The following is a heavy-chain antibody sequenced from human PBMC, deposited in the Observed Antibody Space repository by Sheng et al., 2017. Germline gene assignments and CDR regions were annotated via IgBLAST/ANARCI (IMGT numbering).Heavy chain of an antibody. V-gene: IGHV3-49*04. CDR1: GFTFGDYA. Sequence: EVQLVESGGGLIQPGRSLRLSCTASGFTFGDYAMSWVRQAPGKGLEWVGFIRSKTYGGTTEYAASVKGRFTISRADSKSIAYLQMNSLKPEDTAVYYCTRDGEKWELRPYFDHWGQGTLVTVSS. D-gene: IGHD1-26*01. CDR3: TRDGEKWELRPYFDH. J-gene: IGHJ4*02. CDR2: IRSKTYGGTT.